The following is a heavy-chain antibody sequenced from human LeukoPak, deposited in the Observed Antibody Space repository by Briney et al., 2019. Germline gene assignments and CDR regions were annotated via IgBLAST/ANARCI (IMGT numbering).Heavy chain of an antibody. D-gene: IGHD4-23*01. CDR2: ITWDGGGT. J-gene: IGHJ4*02. CDR3: TREQDREASATVVGDY. V-gene: IGHV3-43*01. Sequence: GGSLGLSCAASGFSFDDYTMHWVRQAPGKGLEWVSLITWDGGGTYYADSVKGRFTISRDNAKNSLFLQMNSLRAEDTAVYYCTREQDREASATVVGDYWGQGTLVTVSS. CDR1: GFSFDDYT.